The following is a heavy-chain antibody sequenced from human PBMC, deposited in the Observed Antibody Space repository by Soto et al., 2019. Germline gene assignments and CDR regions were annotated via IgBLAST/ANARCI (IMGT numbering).Heavy chain of an antibody. CDR2: IRAYNGNT. Sequence: QVQLVQSGAEVKKPGASVKVSCKASGYTFTSYGISWVRQAPGQGLEWMGWIRAYNGNTNYAQKLQGRVTMTTDTPTTXASMELRSLRSDDTAVYYCARDHDIVLQGPEWFDPGGQGTLVTVSS. J-gene: IGHJ5*02. V-gene: IGHV1-18*01. D-gene: IGHD2-8*02. CDR1: GYTFTSYG. CDR3: ARDHDIVLQGPEWFDP.